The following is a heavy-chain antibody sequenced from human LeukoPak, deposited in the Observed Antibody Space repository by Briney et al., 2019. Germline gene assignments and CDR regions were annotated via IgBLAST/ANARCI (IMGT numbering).Heavy chain of an antibody. CDR3: ARLVVTGENFDY. CDR1: GGPISSSSYY. J-gene: IGHJ4*02. D-gene: IGHD2-15*01. CDR2: IYYSGST. Sequence: PSETLSLTCTVSGGPISSSSYYWGWIRQPPGKGLEWIGSIYYSGSTYYNPSLKSRVTISVDTSKNQFSLKLSSVTAADTAVYYCARLVVTGENFDYWGQGTLVTVSS. V-gene: IGHV4-39*01.